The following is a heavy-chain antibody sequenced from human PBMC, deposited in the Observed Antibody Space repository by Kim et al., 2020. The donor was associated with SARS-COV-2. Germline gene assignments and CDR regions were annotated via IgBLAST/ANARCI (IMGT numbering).Heavy chain of an antibody. CDR3: AKGDAGDYVRGDWYDRWGRLPTATDDDTSTMFLVMNSRRGADAAVDYYGAGSDGDYVRGEGFDP. CDR2: ISDSGGST. J-gene: IGHJ5*02. V-gene: IGHV3-23*01. D-gene: IGHD4-17*01. CDR1: GFTFSSYA. Sequence: GGSLRLSCAASGFTFSSYAMSWVRQAPGKGLEWVSAISDSGGSTYYADSVKGRFTISRDNSKNTLYLQMNSLRAEDTAVYYCAKGDAGDYVRGDWYDRWGRLPTATDDDTSTMFLVMNSRRGADAAVDYYGAGSDGDYVRGEGFDPWGQGTLVTVSS.